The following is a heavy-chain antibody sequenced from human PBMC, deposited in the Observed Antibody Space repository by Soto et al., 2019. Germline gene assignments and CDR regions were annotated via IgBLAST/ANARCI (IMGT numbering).Heavy chain of an antibody. CDR3: ARAAWAYYYYYVDV. CDR2: IYSGGST. D-gene: IGHD7-27*01. CDR1: GFTFSSYS. J-gene: IGHJ6*03. Sequence: GGSLRLSCAASGFTFSSYSMNGVRQAPGKGLEWVSVIYSGGSTYYADSVKGRFTISRHNSKNTLYLQMNSLRAEDTAVYYCARAAWAYYYYYVDVWGKGTTVTVSS. V-gene: IGHV3-53*04.